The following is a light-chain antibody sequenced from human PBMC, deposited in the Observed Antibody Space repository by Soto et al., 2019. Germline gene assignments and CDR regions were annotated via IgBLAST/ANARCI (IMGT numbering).Light chain of an antibody. J-gene: IGKJ1*01. V-gene: IGKV3-20*01. CDR1: QSVNSNY. CDR2: GAS. Sequence: EIVLTQSPGTLSWSPGERATLSCRASQSVNSNYLAWYQRKPGQAPRLLIYGASNRATDIPYRFSASGSGTDFTLTITRLEAEDFAVYYCQQYDSTPPTFGQGTKVEVK. CDR3: QQYDSTPPT.